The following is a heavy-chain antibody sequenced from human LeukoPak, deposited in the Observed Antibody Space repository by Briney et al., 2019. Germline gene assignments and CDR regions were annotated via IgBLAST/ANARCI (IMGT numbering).Heavy chain of an antibody. V-gene: IGHV3-73*01. D-gene: IGHD2-15*01. CDR1: GFTFSDSG. Sequence: GGPLRLSCAASGFTFSDSGMHWVRQASGKGLEWVGRIRSRANSYATAYAASVRGRFTISRDDSKNTAYLQMNSLRTEDTAVYYCTRRYCSGGSCYSHYWGQGTLVTVSS. J-gene: IGHJ4*02. CDR2: IRSRANSYAT. CDR3: TRRYCSGGSCYSHY.